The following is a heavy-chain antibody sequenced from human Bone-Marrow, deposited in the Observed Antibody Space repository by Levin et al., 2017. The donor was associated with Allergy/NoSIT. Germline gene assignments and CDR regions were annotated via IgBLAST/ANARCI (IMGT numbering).Heavy chain of an antibody. V-gene: IGHV3-48*01. Sequence: QTGESLKISCAASGFTFSTYSMNWVRQAPGKGLEWVSYVDRGSEAKYYADSVKGRFSISRDNARNSLYLQMNSLRAEDTAVYYCVRSDSSDWDFENWGQGTLVTVSS. D-gene: IGHD6-19*01. CDR1: GFTFSTYS. CDR3: VRSDSSDWDFEN. CDR2: VDRGSEAK. J-gene: IGHJ4*02.